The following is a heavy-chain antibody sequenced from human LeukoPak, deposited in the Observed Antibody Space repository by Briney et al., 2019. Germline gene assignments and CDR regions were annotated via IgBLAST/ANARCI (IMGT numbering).Heavy chain of an antibody. CDR2: ISGSGGST. V-gene: IGHV3-23*01. Sequence: GGSLRLSCAASGFTFSSYAMSWVRQAPGKGLEWVSAISGSGGSTYYADSVKGRFTISRDNSKNTLYLQMNSLRADDTAVYYCARDHWYCRGGSCYSDYWGQGALVTVSS. D-gene: IGHD2-15*01. CDR1: GFTFSSYA. CDR3: ARDHWYCRGGSCYSDY. J-gene: IGHJ4*02.